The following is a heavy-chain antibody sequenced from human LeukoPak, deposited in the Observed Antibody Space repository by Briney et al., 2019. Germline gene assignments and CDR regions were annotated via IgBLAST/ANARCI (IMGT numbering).Heavy chain of an antibody. CDR3: ARDHNYAFDN. Sequence: GGSLRLSCTASGFPFIEYSMNWVRQAPGKGLEWISYIGIDSGNTKYADSVRGRFTISADKAKNSLYLQMNSLRVEDTAVYYCARDHNYAFDNWGQGTLVSVAA. V-gene: IGHV3-48*01. CDR1: GFPFIEYS. D-gene: IGHD1-1*01. CDR2: IGIDSGNT. J-gene: IGHJ4*02.